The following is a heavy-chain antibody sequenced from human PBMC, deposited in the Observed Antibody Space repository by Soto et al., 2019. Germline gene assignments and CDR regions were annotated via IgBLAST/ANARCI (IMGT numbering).Heavy chain of an antibody. J-gene: IGHJ4*02. CDR3: VRAYVGGSYRPPYRLDY. Sequence: QVQLQESGPGLVKPSQTLSLTRSVSGGSIRSGGYYWSCFRQHPGKVLVRLWYFYYSGGTYYNPSLKSRVIISIDTSKNLVVLKLSSVTSAIPALYYCVRAYVGGSYRPPYRLDYWGRGTLVTVSS. CDR1: GGSIRSGGYY. V-gene: IGHV4-31*03. D-gene: IGHD3-16*02. CDR2: FYYSGGT.